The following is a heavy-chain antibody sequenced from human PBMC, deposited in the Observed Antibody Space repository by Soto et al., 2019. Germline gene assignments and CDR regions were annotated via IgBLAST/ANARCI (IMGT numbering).Heavy chain of an antibody. D-gene: IGHD3-10*01. J-gene: IGHJ6*03. CDR1: GHTFTSYD. V-gene: IGHV1-2*04. Sequence: GASVKVSCKASGHTFTSYDINWVRQAPGQGLEWMGWINPNSGGTNYAQKFQGWVTMTRDTSISTAYMELSRLRSDDTAVYYCARGDGALSYYYYYYMDVWGKGTTVTVSS. CDR2: INPNSGGT. CDR3: ARGDGALSYYYYYYMDV.